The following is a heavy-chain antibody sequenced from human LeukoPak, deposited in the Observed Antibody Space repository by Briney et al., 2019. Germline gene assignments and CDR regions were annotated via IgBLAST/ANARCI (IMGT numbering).Heavy chain of an antibody. J-gene: IGHJ4*02. Sequence: ASVTVSCKASGYTFTRYYMHWVRQAPGQGLEWMGIIDPSGGSTSYAQNFQGGVTMTRDATTSTVYLELSSLRSEGTAVYYCARDFGEMPNYWGQGTLVTVSS. V-gene: IGHV1-46*01. CDR3: ARDFGEMPNY. CDR2: IDPSGGST. D-gene: IGHD5-24*01. CDR1: GYTFTRYY.